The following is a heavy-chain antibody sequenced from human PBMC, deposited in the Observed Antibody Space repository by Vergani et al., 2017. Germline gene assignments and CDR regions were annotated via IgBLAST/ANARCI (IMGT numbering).Heavy chain of an antibody. V-gene: IGHV3-7*01. CDR3: AREWHIVVVTANPFDY. CDR1: GFTFSSYW. CDR2: IKQDGSEK. D-gene: IGHD2-21*02. J-gene: IGHJ4*02. Sequence: EVQLVESGGGLVQPGGSLRLSCAASGFTFSSYWMSWVRQAPGKGLEWVANIKQDGSEKYYVDSVKGRFTISRDNAKNSLYLQMNSLRAEDTAVYYCAREWHIVVVTANPFDYCGQGTLVTVSS.